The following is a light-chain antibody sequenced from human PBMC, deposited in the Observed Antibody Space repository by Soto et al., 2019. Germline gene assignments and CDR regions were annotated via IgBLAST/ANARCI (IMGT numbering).Light chain of an antibody. CDR3: LHHYNYPLT. CDR1: QGIGND. Sequence: DIQMTQFPSSLSASVGDRVTITCRASQGIGNDLGWYQHKPGKAPKRLIFSASTLDSGVPSRFSGGGFGTVFPLTISSLQPEDFATYYCLHHYNYPLTLGGGTKVEIK. CDR2: SAS. J-gene: IGKJ4*01. V-gene: IGKV1-17*01.